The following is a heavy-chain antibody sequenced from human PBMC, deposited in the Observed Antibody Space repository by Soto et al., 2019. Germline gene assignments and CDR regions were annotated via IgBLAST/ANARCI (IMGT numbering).Heavy chain of an antibody. J-gene: IGHJ6*03. V-gene: IGHV5-51*01. CDR2: IYPGDSDT. Sequence: PGESLKISCKGSGYSFTSYWIGWVRQMPGKGLEWMGIIYPGDSDTRYSPSFQGQVTNSADQSISTAYLQWSSLTASDPAMYYWASVVVIAAAIYYYYYYMDVWGKGTTVTVSS. CDR3: ASVVVIAAAIYYYYYYMDV. CDR1: GYSFTSYW. D-gene: IGHD2-2*01.